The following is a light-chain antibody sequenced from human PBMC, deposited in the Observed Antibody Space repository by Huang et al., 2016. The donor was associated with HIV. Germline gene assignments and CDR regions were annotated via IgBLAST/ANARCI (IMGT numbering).Light chain of an antibody. CDR2: AAS. J-gene: IGKJ4*01. V-gene: IGKV1-39*01. CDR3: QQSYSILLT. Sequence: DIQMTQSPSSLSAFVKDRVTITCRTSQSISNYVNWYRQKPGKAPELLIYAASTLQSGVPSRFSGSGSGTDFTLTISNLQPEDVATYYCQQSYSILLTFGGGTKVELK. CDR1: QSISNY.